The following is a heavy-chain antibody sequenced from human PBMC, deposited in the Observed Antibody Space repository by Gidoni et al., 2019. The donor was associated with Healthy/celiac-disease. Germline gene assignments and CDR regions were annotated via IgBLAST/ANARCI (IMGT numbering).Heavy chain of an antibody. V-gene: IGHV4-59*01. CDR2: IYYSGST. J-gene: IGHJ4*02. CDR3: ARYRANYYYDSSGYYLLDY. D-gene: IGHD3-22*01. Sequence: QVQLQESGPGLVKPSETLSLTCTVSGGSISSYYWSWIRQPPGKGLEWIGYIYYSGSTNYNPSLKSRVTISVDTSKNQFSLKLSSVTAADTAVYYCARYRANYYYDSSGYYLLDYWGQGTLVTVSS. CDR1: GGSISSYY.